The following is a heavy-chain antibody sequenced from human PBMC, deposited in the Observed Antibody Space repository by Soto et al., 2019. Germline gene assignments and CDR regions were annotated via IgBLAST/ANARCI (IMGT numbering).Heavy chain of an antibody. CDR2: ISSSSSYI. CDR1: GFTFSSYS. J-gene: IGHJ6*02. CDR3: AREITPDSSSWYKYYYYGMDV. V-gene: IGHV3-21*01. D-gene: IGHD6-13*01. Sequence: GGSLRLSCAASGFTFSSYSMNWVRQAPGKGLEWVSSISSSSSYIYYADSVKGRFTISRDNAKNSLYLQMNSLRAEDTAVYYCAREITPDSSSWYKYYYYGMDVWGQGTTVTVSS.